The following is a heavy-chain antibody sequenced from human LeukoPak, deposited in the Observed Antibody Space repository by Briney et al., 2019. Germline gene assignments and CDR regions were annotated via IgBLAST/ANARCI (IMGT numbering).Heavy chain of an antibody. Sequence: ESGPALLKPTQTLTLTCTFSGFSLSTSGMCVSWIRQPPGKALEWLARIDWDDDKYYSTSLKTRLTISKDTSKNQVVLTMTNMDPVDTATYYCARTYYYGSGSYYIDYWGQGTLVTVSS. J-gene: IGHJ4*02. V-gene: IGHV2-70*11. CDR3: ARTYYYGSGSYYIDY. D-gene: IGHD3-10*01. CDR1: GFSLSTSGMC. CDR2: IDWDDDK.